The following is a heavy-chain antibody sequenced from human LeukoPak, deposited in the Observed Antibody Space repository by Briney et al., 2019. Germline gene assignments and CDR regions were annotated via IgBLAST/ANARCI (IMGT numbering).Heavy chain of an antibody. CDR3: ARWGLDGSSGSLDY. CDR2: ISYDGCNK. V-gene: IGHV3-30-3*01. D-gene: IGHD3-22*01. J-gene: IGHJ4*02. CDR1: GFTFSSYA. Sequence: GRSLRLSCAASGFTFSSYAMHWVRQAPGKGLEWVAVISYDGCNKYYADSVKGRFTISRDNSKNTLYLQMNSLRAEDTAVYYCARWGLDGSSGSLDYWGQGTLVTVSS.